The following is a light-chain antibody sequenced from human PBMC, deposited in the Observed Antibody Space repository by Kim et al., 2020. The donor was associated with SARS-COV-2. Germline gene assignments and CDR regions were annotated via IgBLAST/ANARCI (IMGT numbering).Light chain of an antibody. V-gene: IGLV4-69*01. J-gene: IGLJ3*02. CDR2: LNSDGSH. CDR1: SGHSRNA. Sequence: QLVLTQSPSASASLGASVKLTCTLSSGHSRNAIAWHQQQPERGPRYLMKLNSDGSHTKGDGIPDRFSGSSSGAERYLTISSLQSEVEADYYCQTWDTGIYVFGGGTQLTVL. CDR3: QTWDTGIYV.